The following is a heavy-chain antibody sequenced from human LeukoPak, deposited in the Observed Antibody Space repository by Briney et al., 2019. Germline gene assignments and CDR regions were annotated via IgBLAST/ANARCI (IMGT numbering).Heavy chain of an antibody. J-gene: IGHJ6*02. D-gene: IGHD6-13*01. V-gene: IGHV1-2*04. Sequence: ASVKVSCKASGYTFTGYYMHWVRQAPGQGLEWMGWINPNSGGTNYAQKFQGWVTMTRDTSISTAYMELSRLRSDDTAVYYCARDLMGYSSSWYSGRYYYGMDVWGQGTTVTVSS. CDR3: ARDLMGYSSSWYSGRYYYGMDV. CDR2: INPNSGGT. CDR1: GYTFTGYY.